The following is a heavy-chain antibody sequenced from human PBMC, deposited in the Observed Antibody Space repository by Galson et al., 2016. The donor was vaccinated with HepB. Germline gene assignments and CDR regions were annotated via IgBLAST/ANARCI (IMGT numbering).Heavy chain of an antibody. CDR3: ALGQGFLADS. Sequence: SLRLSCATSGFTFSSNWMSWVRQAPGKGLEWVANIKQDGTENYVDSVKGRFTISRDNAKNSLYLQMNSLRPEDTAVYYCALGQGFLADSWGQGTLVTVSS. CDR1: GFTFSSNW. V-gene: IGHV3-7*05. CDR2: IKQDGTE. J-gene: IGHJ4*02.